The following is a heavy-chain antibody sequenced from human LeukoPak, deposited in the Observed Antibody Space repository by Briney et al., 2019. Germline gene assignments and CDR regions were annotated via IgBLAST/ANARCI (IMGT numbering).Heavy chain of an antibody. CDR2: ISGSGRTT. J-gene: IGHJ4*02. V-gene: IGHV3-23*01. D-gene: IGHD2-15*01. CDR3: AKSGYCSGSCLKFDC. CDR1: GSTFSSYA. Sequence: GGSLGLSCAASGSTFSSYAMSWVRQAPGKGLEWVSAISGSGRTTYYADSVKGRFTISRDNSKNTLYLQMNSLRAEDTAVYYCAKSGYCSGSCLKFDCWGQGTLVTVSS.